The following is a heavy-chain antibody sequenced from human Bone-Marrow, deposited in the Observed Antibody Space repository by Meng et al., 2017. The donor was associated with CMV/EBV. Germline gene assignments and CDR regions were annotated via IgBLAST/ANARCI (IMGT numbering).Heavy chain of an antibody. Sequence: ASVKVSCKASGYTFTGYYMHWVRQAPGQGLEWMGWINPNSGGTNYAQKFQGRVTMTRDTSTSTAYMELSRLRSDDTAVYYCATISKGYYYYGMDVWGQGTTVTVSS. CDR2: INPNSGGT. V-gene: IGHV1-2*02. J-gene: IGHJ6*02. CDR1: GYTFTGYY. D-gene: IGHD3-9*01. CDR3: ATISKGYYYYGMDV.